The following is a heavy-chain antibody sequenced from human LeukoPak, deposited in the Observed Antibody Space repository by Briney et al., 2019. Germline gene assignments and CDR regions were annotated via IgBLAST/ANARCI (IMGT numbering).Heavy chain of an antibody. D-gene: IGHD1-14*01. CDR1: GGSISSYY. Sequence: PSETLSLTCTVSGGSISSYYWSWIRQPPGKGLEWIGYIYYSGSTNYNPSLKSRVTLSVDTSKNQFSLKLSSVTAADTAVYYCARDRYSVSYWGQGTLVTVSS. CDR3: ARDRYSVSY. J-gene: IGHJ4*02. V-gene: IGHV4-59*01. CDR2: IYYSGST.